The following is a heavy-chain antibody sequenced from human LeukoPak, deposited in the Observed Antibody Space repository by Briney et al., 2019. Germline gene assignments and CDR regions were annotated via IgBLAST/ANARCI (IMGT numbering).Heavy chain of an antibody. J-gene: IGHJ4*02. V-gene: IGHV3-30-3*01. CDR3: ARDLSSTSSWATVPDY. CDR2: ISYDGSNK. D-gene: IGHD2-2*01. Sequence: HPGGSLRLSCAASGFTFSSYAMHWVRQAPGKGLEWVAVISYDGSNKYYADSVKGRFTISRDNSKNTLYLQMNSLRAEDTAVYYCARDLSSTSSWATVPDYWGQGTLVTVSS. CDR1: GFTFSSYA.